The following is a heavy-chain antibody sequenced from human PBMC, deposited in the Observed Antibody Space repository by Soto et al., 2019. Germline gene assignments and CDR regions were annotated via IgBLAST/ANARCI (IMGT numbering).Heavy chain of an antibody. V-gene: IGHV2-26*01. CDR3: ARDVQSNWFDP. J-gene: IGHJ5*02. D-gene: IGHD3-10*02. Sequence: QVTLKESGPVLVKPTETLTLTCTVSGFSLSNERMGVSWIRQPPGKALEWLAHIFSNAQKSYNTSLKSRLTISKATSKSQVVLTMTNMDPVDTATYYCARDVQSNWFDPWGQGTLVTVSS. CDR2: IFSNAQK. CDR1: GFSLSNERMG.